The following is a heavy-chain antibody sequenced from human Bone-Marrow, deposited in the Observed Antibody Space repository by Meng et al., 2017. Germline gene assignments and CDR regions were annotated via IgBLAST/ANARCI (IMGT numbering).Heavy chain of an antibody. V-gene: IGHV3-21*01. J-gene: IGHJ5*02. Sequence: GGSLRLSCAASGFTFSSYSMNCVRQAPGKGLEWVSSISSSSSYIYYADSVKGRFTISRDNAKNSLYLQMNSLRAEDTAVYYCARDSGSGWYGFNLSGDWFDPWGQGTLVTVSS. D-gene: IGHD6-19*01. CDR3: ARDSGSGWYGFNLSGDWFDP. CDR2: ISSSSSYI. CDR1: GFTFSSYS.